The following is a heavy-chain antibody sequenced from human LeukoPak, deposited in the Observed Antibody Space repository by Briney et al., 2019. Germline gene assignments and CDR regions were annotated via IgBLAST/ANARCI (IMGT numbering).Heavy chain of an antibody. D-gene: IGHD5-18*01. V-gene: IGHV3-21*01. CDR2: ISSSSSYI. Sequence: GGSLRLSCAASGFTFSSYSMNWVRQAPGKGLEWVSSISSSSSYIYYADSVKGRFTISRDNAKNSLYLQMNSLRAEDTAVYYCARVSGYSYGPFDYWSQGTLVTVSS. CDR3: ARVSGYSYGPFDY. CDR1: GFTFSSYS. J-gene: IGHJ4*02.